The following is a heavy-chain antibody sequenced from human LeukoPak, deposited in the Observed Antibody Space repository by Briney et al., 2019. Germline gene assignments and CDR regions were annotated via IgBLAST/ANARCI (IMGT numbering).Heavy chain of an antibody. CDR3: ASAYYYGSGNYMDV. Sequence: PSETLSLTCAVYGGSFSGYYWSWIRQPPGKGLEWIGEINHSGSTNYNPSLKSRVTISIDTSKNRFSLKLSSVTAADTAVYYCASAYYYGSGNYMDVWGTGTTVTISS. V-gene: IGHV4-34*01. J-gene: IGHJ6*03. D-gene: IGHD3-10*01. CDR2: INHSGST. CDR1: GGSFSGYY.